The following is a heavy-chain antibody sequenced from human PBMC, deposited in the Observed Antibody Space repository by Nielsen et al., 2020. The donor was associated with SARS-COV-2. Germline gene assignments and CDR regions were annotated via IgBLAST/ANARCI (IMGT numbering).Heavy chain of an antibody. J-gene: IGHJ5*02. V-gene: IGHV3-30*18. D-gene: IGHD2-15*01. CDR1: GFTFSSYG. CDR2: ISYDGSNK. Sequence: GGSLRLSCEASGFTFSSYGMHWVRQAPGKGLEWVAVISYDGSNKYYADSVKGRFTISRDNSKNTLYLQMNSLRAEDTAVYYCAKDGVRYCSGGSCYPLGFDPWGQGTLVTVSS. CDR3: AKDGVRYCSGGSCYPLGFDP.